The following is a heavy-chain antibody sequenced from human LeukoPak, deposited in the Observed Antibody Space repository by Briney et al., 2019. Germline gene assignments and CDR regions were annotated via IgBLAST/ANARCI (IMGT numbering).Heavy chain of an antibody. V-gene: IGHV5-51*01. D-gene: IGHD3-22*01. CDR3: ARQVDYYDSSGYHHYYGMDV. CDR1: GYRFSNYW. J-gene: IGHJ6*02. Sequence: RGESLKISCKGSGYRFSNYWIGWVRQMPGKGLEWMGVVFPGDSDIRYNPSFQGQVTVSADKSITTAYLQWSSLKDSDSAMYYCARQVDYYDSSGYHHYYGMDVWGQGTTVTVSS. CDR2: VFPGDSDI.